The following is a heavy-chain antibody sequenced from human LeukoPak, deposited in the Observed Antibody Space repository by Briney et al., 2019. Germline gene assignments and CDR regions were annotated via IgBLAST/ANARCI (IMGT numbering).Heavy chain of an antibody. V-gene: IGHV1-2*04. CDR2: INPNSGGT. D-gene: IGHD3-9*01. CDR1: GYTFTSYD. J-gene: IGHJ4*02. Sequence: ASVKVSCKASGYTFTSYDINWVRQAPGQGLEWMGWINPNSGGTNYAQKFQGWVTMTRDTSISTAYMELSRLRSDDTAVYYCARYYDILTGLDYWGQGTLVTVSS. CDR3: ARYYDILTGLDY.